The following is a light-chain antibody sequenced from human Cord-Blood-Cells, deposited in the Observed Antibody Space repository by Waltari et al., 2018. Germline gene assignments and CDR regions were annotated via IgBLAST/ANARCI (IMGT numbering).Light chain of an antibody. V-gene: IGLV2-14*01. CDR1: SSAVGGYNY. J-gene: IGLJ3*02. CDR2: DVS. Sequence: QSALTQPPSVSGSPGPSIPISCTGTSSAVGGYNYVSCYQQHPGKPPKLMIYDVSNRPSGVSNRFSGSKSGNTASLTISGLQAEDEADYYCSSYTSSSTWVFGGGTKLTVL. CDR3: SSYTSSSTWV.